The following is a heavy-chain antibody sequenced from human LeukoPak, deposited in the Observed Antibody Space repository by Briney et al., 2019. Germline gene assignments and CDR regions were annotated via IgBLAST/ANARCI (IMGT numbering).Heavy chain of an antibody. D-gene: IGHD3-16*02. Sequence: GASVKVSCKASGGTFSSYAISWVRQAPGQGLEWMGWINPNSGNTGYAQKFQGRVTMTRNTSISTAYMELSSLRSEDTAVYYCARGAAPKAYVWGSYRYFDYWGQGTLVTVSS. V-gene: IGHV1-8*02. J-gene: IGHJ4*02. CDR1: GGTFSSYA. CDR3: ARGAAPKAYVWGSYRYFDY. CDR2: INPNSGNT.